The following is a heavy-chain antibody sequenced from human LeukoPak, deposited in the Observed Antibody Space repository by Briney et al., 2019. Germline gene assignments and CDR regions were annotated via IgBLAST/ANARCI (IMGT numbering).Heavy chain of an antibody. V-gene: IGHV3-30*18. CDR1: GFTFSSYG. CDR2: ISYDGSNK. Sequence: PGGSLRLSCAASGFTFSSYGMHWVRQAPGKGLEWVAVISYDGSNKYYADSVKGRFTISRDNSKNTLYLQMNSLRAEDTAVYYCAKDGRYFDGGHYVYYYYYVDVWGKGTTVTVSS. CDR3: AKDGRYFDGGHYVYYYYYVDV. D-gene: IGHD3-9*01. J-gene: IGHJ6*03.